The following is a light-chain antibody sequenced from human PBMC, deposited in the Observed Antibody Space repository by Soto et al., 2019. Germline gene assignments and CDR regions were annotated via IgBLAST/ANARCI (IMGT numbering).Light chain of an antibody. CDR1: QSVNSNY. CDR2: GVS. V-gene: IGKV3-20*01. J-gene: IGKJ3*01. CDR3: QQYGNSGVT. Sequence: EIVLTQSPGTLSLSPGERDTLTCRASQSVNSNYLAWHQQKPGQAPRLLIYGVSSRATGIPDRFSGSGSGTDFTLTISRLEPEDFAVYYCQQYGNSGVTFGPGTKVDIK.